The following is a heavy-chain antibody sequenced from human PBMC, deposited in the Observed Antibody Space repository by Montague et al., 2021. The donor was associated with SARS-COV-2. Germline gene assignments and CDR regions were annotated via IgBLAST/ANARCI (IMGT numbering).Heavy chain of an antibody. D-gene: IGHD4-23*01. Sequence: SETLSLTCAVDGGSLSGFYWAWIRQAPGKGLEWVGEITHVGRTSXXPALKGRLTISLDTSKNQFSLKLYSVTAADTASYYCARSHDYRGNDYFDSWGQGALVIVSA. J-gene: IGHJ4*02. V-gene: IGHV4-34*01. CDR1: GGSLSGFY. CDR2: ITHVGRT. CDR3: ARSHDYRGNDYFDS.